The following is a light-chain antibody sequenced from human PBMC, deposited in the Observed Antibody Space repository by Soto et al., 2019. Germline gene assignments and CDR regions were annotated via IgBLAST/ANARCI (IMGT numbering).Light chain of an antibody. CDR3: QRYYSTPS. CDR2: WAS. V-gene: IGKV4-1*01. CDR1: QSVLNSSNNKNY. Sequence: DIVMTQSPDSLAVSLGERATINCESSQSVLNSSNNKNYLAWYQQKPGQPPKLLIYWASTRESGVPDRFSGSGSGTDFTLTISSLQAEDVAVYYCQRYYSTPSFGPGTKVDIK. J-gene: IGKJ3*01.